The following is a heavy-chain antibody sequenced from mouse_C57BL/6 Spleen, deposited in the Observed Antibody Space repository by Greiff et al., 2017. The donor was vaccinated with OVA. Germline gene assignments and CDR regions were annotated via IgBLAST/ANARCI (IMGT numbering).Heavy chain of an antibody. J-gene: IGHJ4*01. Sequence: EVKLVESGGALVKPGGSLKLSCAASGFTFSSYGMSWVRQTPDKRLEWVATISSGGSYTYYPDSVKGRFTISRDNAKNTLYLQMSSLKSEDTAMYYCARPAIYYDYERAMDYWGQGTSVTVSS. D-gene: IGHD2-4*01. CDR2: ISSGGSYT. V-gene: IGHV5-6*01. CDR3: ARPAIYYDYERAMDY. CDR1: GFTFSSYG.